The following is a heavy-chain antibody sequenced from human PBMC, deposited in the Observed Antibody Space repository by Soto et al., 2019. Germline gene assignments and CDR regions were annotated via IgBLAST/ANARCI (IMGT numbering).Heavy chain of an antibody. J-gene: IGHJ4*02. CDR2: ISWNDDK. CDR3: AHRRRTYDTGPPVYFDY. Sequence: SGPTLVNPPQPLTLPCNFSGFSLSTSSVGVGWIRQPPGKALEWLALISWNDDKRYNPSLKSRLTITKDTSKNQVVLTLTNVDPVDTATYYCAHRRRTYDTGPPVYFDYWGLGALVTV. CDR1: GFSLSTSSVG. V-gene: IGHV2-5*01. D-gene: IGHD3-22*01.